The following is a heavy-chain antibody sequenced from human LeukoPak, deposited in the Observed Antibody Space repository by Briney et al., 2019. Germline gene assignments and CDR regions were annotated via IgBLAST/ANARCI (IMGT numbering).Heavy chain of an antibody. CDR2: IYYSGST. CDR3: ARNAGYFDY. CDR1: GGSISSYY. J-gene: IGHJ4*02. V-gene: IGHV4-59*01. Sequence: SETLSLTCTVSGGSISSYYWSWIRQPPGRGLEWIGYIYYSGSTNYNPSLKSRVTISVDTSKNQFSLKLSSVTAADTAVYYCARNAGYFDYRGQGTLVTVSS.